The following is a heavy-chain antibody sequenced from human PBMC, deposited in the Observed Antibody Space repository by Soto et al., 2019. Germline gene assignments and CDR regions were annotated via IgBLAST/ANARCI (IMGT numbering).Heavy chain of an antibody. CDR3: AKAQIAAAGGHMDV. CDR1: RFTFSSYA. J-gene: IGHJ6*02. CDR2: ISGSGGST. D-gene: IGHD6-13*01. V-gene: IGHV3-23*01. Sequence: GGSLRLSCAASRFTFSSYAMSWVRQAPGKGLEWVSAISGSGGSTYYADSVKGRFTISRDNSKNTLYLQMNSLRAEDTAVYYCAKAQIAAAGGHMDVWGQGTRVTVSS.